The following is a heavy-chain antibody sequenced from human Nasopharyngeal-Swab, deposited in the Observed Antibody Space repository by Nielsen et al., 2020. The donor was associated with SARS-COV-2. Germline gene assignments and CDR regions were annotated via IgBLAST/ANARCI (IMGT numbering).Heavy chain of an antibody. Sequence: GESLKISCAASGSSFSNYAMSWVRQAPGKGLEWVSGISGSGDSTYYADSVKGRFTISRDNSKNTLYLQMNSLRAEDTAVYYCARDLVGVTGEYYYYYGMDVWGQGTTVTVSS. CDR1: GSSFSNYA. D-gene: IGHD7-27*01. CDR2: ISGSGDST. J-gene: IGHJ6*02. CDR3: ARDLVGVTGEYYYYYGMDV. V-gene: IGHV3-23*01.